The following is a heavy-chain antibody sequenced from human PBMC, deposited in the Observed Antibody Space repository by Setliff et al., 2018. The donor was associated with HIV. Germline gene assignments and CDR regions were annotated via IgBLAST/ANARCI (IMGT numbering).Heavy chain of an antibody. CDR2: IYTSGST. D-gene: IGHD5-18*01. CDR1: VGSISSASYY. J-gene: IGHJ4*02. CDR3: ASDRYSYVRSYFYY. Sequence: ALSLTCTLAVGSISSASYYRSWIRQTAGKGLEWIGRIYTSGSTNYNPSLKSRVTMSLNTSKNHFSLKLNSVTAADSAVYYCASDRYSYVRSYFYYWVQGTLVTLSS. V-gene: IGHV4-61*02.